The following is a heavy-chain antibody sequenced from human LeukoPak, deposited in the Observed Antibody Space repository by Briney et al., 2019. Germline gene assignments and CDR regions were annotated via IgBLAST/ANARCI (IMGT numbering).Heavy chain of an antibody. D-gene: IGHD6-13*01. Sequence: GGALKISCKGSGYSFTSYWIGLVRQMPGKGLEWMGIIYPGYSDTRYSPSFQGQVTISADKSISTAYLQWSSLKASDTAMYYCARHGGIAAAGTFGFDPWGQGTLVTVSS. CDR3: ARHGGIAAAGTFGFDP. CDR1: GYSFTSYW. CDR2: IYPGYSDT. J-gene: IGHJ5*02. V-gene: IGHV5-51*01.